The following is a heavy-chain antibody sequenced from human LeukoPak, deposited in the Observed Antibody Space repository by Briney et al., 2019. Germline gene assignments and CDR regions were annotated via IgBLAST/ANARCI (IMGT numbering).Heavy chain of an antibody. CDR3: ARDRGSGWYDFGY. Sequence: SETLSLTCTVSGGSISSYYWNWIRQPPGKGLEWIGYIYYSGSTNYNPSLKSRVTISVDTSKNQFSLKQSSVTAADTAVYYCARDRGSGWYDFGYWGQGTLVTVSS. J-gene: IGHJ4*02. V-gene: IGHV4-59*01. CDR1: GGSISSYY. CDR2: IYYSGST. D-gene: IGHD6-19*01.